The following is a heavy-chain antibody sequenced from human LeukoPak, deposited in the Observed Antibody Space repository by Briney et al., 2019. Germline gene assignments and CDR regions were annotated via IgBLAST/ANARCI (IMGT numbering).Heavy chain of an antibody. Sequence: SETLSLTCTVSGGSISSYYWSWIRQPPGKGLEWIGYIYYSGSTNYNPSLKSRVTISVDTSKNQFSLKLSSVTAADTAVYYCARGLAYCGGDCYNYWGQGTLVTVPS. CDR3: ARGLAYCGGDCYNY. CDR1: GGSISSYY. J-gene: IGHJ4*02. V-gene: IGHV4-59*01. D-gene: IGHD2-21*02. CDR2: IYYSGST.